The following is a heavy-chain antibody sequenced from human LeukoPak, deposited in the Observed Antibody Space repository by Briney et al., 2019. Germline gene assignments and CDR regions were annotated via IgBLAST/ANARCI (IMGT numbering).Heavy chain of an antibody. Sequence: GGSLRLSCAASGFTCSGYEMNWVRQAPGKGLEWVSHISTSGVTIHYSDSVKGRFTISRDNSKNTLYLQMNSLRAEDTAVYYCANLITMIVVVTGAPFDYWGQGTLVTVSS. CDR3: ANLITMIVVVTGAPFDY. CDR2: ISTSGVTI. CDR1: GFTCSGYE. J-gene: IGHJ4*02. D-gene: IGHD3-22*01. V-gene: IGHV3-48*03.